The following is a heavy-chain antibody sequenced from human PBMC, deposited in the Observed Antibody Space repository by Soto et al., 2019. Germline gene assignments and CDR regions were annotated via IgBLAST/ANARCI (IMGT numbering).Heavy chain of an antibody. V-gene: IGHV3-21*01. CDR3: ARGVGGSDSWYFDY. Sequence: EVQLVESGGGLVKPGGSLRLSCAASGFTFSSYSMNWVRQAPGKGLGWVSSISSSSSYIYYADSVKGRFTISRDNAKNSLSLQKSSLRAEDTAVYYCARGVGGSDSWYFDYWGQGTLVTVSS. J-gene: IGHJ4*02. D-gene: IGHD2-15*01. CDR2: ISSSSSYI. CDR1: GFTFSSYS.